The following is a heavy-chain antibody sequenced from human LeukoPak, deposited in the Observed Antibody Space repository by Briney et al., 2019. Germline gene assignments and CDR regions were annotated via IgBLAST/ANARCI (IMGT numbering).Heavy chain of an antibody. V-gene: IGHV3-23*01. CDR1: GFTFNSYV. J-gene: IGHJ5*02. D-gene: IGHD6-6*01. Sequence: GGSLRLSCAASGFTFNSYVMSWVRQAPGKGLEWVSAINGGGGNTYYADSVKGRFTISRDNSKNMVYLQMNSLRAEDTAVYYCAKDYGSSSTNWFDPWGQGTLVTVSS. CDR3: AKDYGSSSTNWFDP. CDR2: INGGGGNT.